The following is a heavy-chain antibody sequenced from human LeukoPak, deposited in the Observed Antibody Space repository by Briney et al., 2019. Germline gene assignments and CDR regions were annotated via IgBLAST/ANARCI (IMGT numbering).Heavy chain of an antibody. J-gene: IGHJ6*04. CDR3: AELGITMIGGV. Sequence: GGSLRLSCAVSGFTVSSNYMSWVRQAPGKGLEWVSVIYTGGGTNYADSVKGRFTISRDNSKNTLYLQMNSLRAEDTAVYYCAELGITMIGGVWGKGTTVTISS. V-gene: IGHV3-66*01. CDR1: GFTVSSNY. CDR2: IYTGGGT. D-gene: IGHD3-10*02.